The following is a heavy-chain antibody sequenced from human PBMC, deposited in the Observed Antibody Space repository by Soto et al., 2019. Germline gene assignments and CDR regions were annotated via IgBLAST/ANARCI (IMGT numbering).Heavy chain of an antibody. D-gene: IGHD3-22*01. V-gene: IGHV3-53*01. CDR2: IYAGTIT. CDR3: ARIPYDNSGTIFDY. Sequence: GGSLRLSCAVSGITVSSYYMSWVRQAAGKGLEWVSVIYAGTITYYADSVKGRFTIYRDNSKNTLNLEMNSLRVEDTAVYYCARIPYDNSGTIFDYWGQGTLLTVSS. J-gene: IGHJ4*02. CDR1: GITVSSYY.